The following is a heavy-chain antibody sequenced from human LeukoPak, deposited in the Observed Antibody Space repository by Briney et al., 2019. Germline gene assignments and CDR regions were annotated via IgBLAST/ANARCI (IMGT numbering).Heavy chain of an antibody. J-gene: IGHJ3*02. V-gene: IGHV1-69*05. Sequence: SVKVSCKASGGTFSSYAISWVRQAPGQGLEWMGGIIPMFGTANYAQKFQGRATITTHESTSKAYTVLSSLRSEDPAVYYCARSCGGDCYSGAFHIWGQGTMVTVSS. CDR3: ARSCGGDCYSGAFHI. D-gene: IGHD2-21*02. CDR2: IIPMFGTA. CDR1: GGTFSSYA.